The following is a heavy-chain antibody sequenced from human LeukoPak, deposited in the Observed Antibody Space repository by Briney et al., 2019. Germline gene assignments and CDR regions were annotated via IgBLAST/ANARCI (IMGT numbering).Heavy chain of an antibody. CDR2: INPNSGGT. Sequence: ASVKVSCKASGYTFTGYYMHWVRQAPGQGLEWMGRINPNSGGTNYAQKFQGRVTMTRDTSTSTVYMELSSLRSEDTAVYYCARGGDVSYFDYWGQGTLVTVSS. CDR3: ARGGDVSYFDY. J-gene: IGHJ4*02. V-gene: IGHV1-2*06. CDR1: GYTFTGYY.